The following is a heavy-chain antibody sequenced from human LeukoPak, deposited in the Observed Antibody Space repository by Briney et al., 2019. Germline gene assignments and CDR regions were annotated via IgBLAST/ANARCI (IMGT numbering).Heavy chain of an antibody. CDR2: ISGSGGST. V-gene: IGHV3-23*01. CDR1: GFTFSSYA. D-gene: IGHD2-15*01. CDR3: AGEIRADFDYCSGGSCYFLLGAFDI. J-gene: IGHJ3*02. Sequence: PGGSLRLSCAASGFTFSSYAMSWVRQAPGKGLEWVSAISGSGGSTYYADSVKGRFTISRDNSKNTLYLQMNSLRAEDTAVYYCAGEIRADFDYCSGGSCYFLLGAFDIWGQGTMVTVSS.